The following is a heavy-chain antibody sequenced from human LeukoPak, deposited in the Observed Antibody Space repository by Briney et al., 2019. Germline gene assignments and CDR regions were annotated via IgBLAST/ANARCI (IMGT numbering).Heavy chain of an antibody. CDR1: GYTFTSYG. V-gene: IGHV1-18*01. D-gene: IGHD6-13*01. Sequence: ASVKVSCKASGYTFTSYGISWVRRAPGQGLEWMGWISAYNGNTNYAQKLQGRVTMTTDTSTSTAYMELRSLRSDDTAVYYCARGGQQLEDYYYYMDVWGKGTTVTVSS. J-gene: IGHJ6*03. CDR2: ISAYNGNT. CDR3: ARGGQQLEDYYYYMDV.